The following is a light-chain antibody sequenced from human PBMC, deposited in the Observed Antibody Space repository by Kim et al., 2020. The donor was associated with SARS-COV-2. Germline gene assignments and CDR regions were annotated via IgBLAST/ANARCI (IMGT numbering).Light chain of an antibody. Sequence: QSALTQPASVSGSPGQSITISCTGTSSDVGGYNFVSWYQHHPGKGPILMIYEVSNRPSGISNRFSGSKSGNTAFLTISGLQAEDEADYYCSSYTISSVIFGTGTKVTVL. CDR1: SSDVGGYNF. CDR3: SSYTISSVI. V-gene: IGLV2-14*01. CDR2: EVS. J-gene: IGLJ1*01.